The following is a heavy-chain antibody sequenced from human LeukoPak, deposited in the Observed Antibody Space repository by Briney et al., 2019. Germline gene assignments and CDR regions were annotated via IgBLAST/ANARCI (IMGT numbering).Heavy chain of an antibody. J-gene: IGHJ4*02. CDR1: GGSISSYY. D-gene: IGHD4-11*01. V-gene: IGHV4-59*12. Sequence: SETLSLTCTVSGGSISSYYWSWIRQPPGKGLEWIGYIYYSGSTNYNPSLKSRVTISVDTSKNQFSLKLSSVTAADTAVYYCARSHRFLTNPFDYWGQGALVTVSS. CDR2: IYYSGST. CDR3: ARSHRFLTNPFDY.